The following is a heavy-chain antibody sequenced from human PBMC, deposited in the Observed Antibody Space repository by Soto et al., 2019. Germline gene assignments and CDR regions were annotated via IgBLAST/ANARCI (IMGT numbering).Heavy chain of an antibody. V-gene: IGHV3-74*01. CDR3: ARDRTGYCRSTRCYTSGMDV. J-gene: IGHJ6*02. CDR1: GFTFSSYW. D-gene: IGHD2-2*02. CDR2: INSDGSST. Sequence: GGSLRLSGAASGFTFSSYWMHWVRQAPGRGLVWVSRINSDGSSTSYADSVQGRFAISRDNAKNTLYLQINSLRAEDTAVYYCARDRTGYCRSTRCYTSGMDVWGQGTTVTVSS.